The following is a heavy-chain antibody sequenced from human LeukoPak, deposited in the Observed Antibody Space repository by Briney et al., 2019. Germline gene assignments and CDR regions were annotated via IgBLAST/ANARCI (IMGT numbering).Heavy chain of an antibody. Sequence: GGSLRLSCAASGFTFSSYGMPWVRHAPGKGLEWISSITSSSSYIYYADSVKGRFTISRDNAKNSLYLQMSSLSPDDTAVYFCARDPYSGNYGNYYYYYMDVWGKGTTVTISS. CDR2: ITSSSSYI. V-gene: IGHV3-21*06. CDR3: ARDPYSGNYGNYYYYYMDV. J-gene: IGHJ6*03. CDR1: GFTFSSYG. D-gene: IGHD1-26*01.